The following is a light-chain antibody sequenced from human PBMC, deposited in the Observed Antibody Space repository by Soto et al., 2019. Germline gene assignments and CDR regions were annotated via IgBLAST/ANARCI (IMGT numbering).Light chain of an antibody. Sequence: DIQMTQSPSTLPASVGDRVTITCRASQSISNWLAWYQQKPVTAPKVLIYHASNLQSGVPSRFSGSGSGTEFTITISSLQPDDFATYDCQQYNSYSFGQGTKVEIK. CDR1: QSISNW. J-gene: IGKJ1*01. CDR3: QQYNSYS. V-gene: IGKV1-5*01. CDR2: HAS.